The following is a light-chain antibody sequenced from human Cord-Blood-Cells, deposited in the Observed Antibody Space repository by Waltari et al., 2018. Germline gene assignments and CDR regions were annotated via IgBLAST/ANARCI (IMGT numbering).Light chain of an antibody. Sequence: QSALTQPRSVSGSPGQSVTLSCTGPSSDVGGSHSVSWYQQHPGKAPKLMICDVSKRPSGVPDRFSGSKSGNTASLTISGLQAEDEADYYCCSYAGSYNVVFGGGTKLTVL. V-gene: IGLV2-11*01. CDR1: SSDVGGSHS. J-gene: IGLJ2*01. CDR2: DVS. CDR3: CSYAGSYNVV.